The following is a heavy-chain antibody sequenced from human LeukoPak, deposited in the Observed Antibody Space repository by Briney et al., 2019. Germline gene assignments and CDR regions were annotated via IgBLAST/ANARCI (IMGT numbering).Heavy chain of an antibody. D-gene: IGHD3-16*01. V-gene: IGHV3-7*03. J-gene: IGHJ4*02. Sequence: GGSLRLSCAASGFMFSSNWMSWVRLAPGKGLEWVANIKEDGTETYYVDSVKGRFTISRDNAKNSLYLQMNSLRVEDTAVYYCAQAPWAVMCYFDYWGQGTLVTVSS. CDR3: AQAPWAVMCYFDY. CDR2: IKEDGTET. CDR1: GFMFSSNW.